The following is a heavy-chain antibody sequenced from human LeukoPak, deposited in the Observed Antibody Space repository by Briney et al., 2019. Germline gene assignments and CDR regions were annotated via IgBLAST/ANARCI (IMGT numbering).Heavy chain of an antibody. CDR1: GYTFTDYY. J-gene: IGHJ6*03. D-gene: IGHD3-3*01. CDR3: ARTSASYYYYMDV. Sequence: ASVKVSCKTSGYTFTDYYIHWVRQAPGQGLEFMGWVNPHSGGTSYAAKFRGRVTLTRDTSTTTSYMDLSSLTSDDTAVYYCARTSASYYYYMDVWGKGTTVTISS. V-gene: IGHV1-2*02. CDR2: VNPHSGGT.